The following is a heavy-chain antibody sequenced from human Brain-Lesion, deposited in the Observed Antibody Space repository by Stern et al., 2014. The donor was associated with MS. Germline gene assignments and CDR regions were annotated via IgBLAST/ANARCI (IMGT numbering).Heavy chain of an antibody. D-gene: IGHD1-26*01. J-gene: IGHJ4*02. CDR1: GFTFSTYW. V-gene: IGHV3-74*02. CDR2: INSDGSNT. Sequence: EVQLVESGGGLVQPGGSLRLSCAASGFTFSTYWMHWVRQAPGKGLVLVSRINSDGSNTSYADSVKGRFTISRDNAKNTLYLQMNSLRAEDTAVYYCARATGKNSYSYWGQGTLVTVSS. CDR3: ARATGKNSYSY.